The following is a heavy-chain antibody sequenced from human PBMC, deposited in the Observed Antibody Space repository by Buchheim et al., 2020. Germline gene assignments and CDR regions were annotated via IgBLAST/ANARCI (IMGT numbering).Heavy chain of an antibody. CDR3: ARGPREGYYYDSSDYYGMDV. J-gene: IGHJ6*02. CDR2: ISSSSSYI. Sequence: VQLVESGGGLVKPGGSLRLSCAASGFTFSSYSMNWVRQAPGKGLEWVSSISSSSSYIYYADSVKGRFTISRDNAKNSLYLQMNSLRAEDTAVYYCARGPREGYYYDSSDYYGMDVWGQGTT. CDR1: GFTFSSYS. D-gene: IGHD3-22*01. V-gene: IGHV3-21*01.